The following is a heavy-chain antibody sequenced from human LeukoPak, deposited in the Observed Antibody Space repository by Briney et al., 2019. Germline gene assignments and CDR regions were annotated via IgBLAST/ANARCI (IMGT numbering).Heavy chain of an antibody. J-gene: IGHJ4*02. CDR3: ARQTRDGSGSRGYSFDF. V-gene: IGHV5-51*01. Sequence: GESLKISCKGSGYSFTNYWIDWVRQMPGKGLEWMGVIYPGDSDTRYSPSFQGQVTFSADNSISTAYVQWSSLKASDTAMYYCARQTRDGSGSRGYSFDFWGQGTLVTVSS. D-gene: IGHD3-10*01. CDR1: GYSFTNYW. CDR2: IYPGDSDT.